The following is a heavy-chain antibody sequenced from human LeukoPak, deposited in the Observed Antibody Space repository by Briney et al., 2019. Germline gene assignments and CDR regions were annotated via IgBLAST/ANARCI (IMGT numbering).Heavy chain of an antibody. Sequence: TGGSLRLSCAASGFTFSSYGMHWVRQAPGKGLEWVAVIWYDGSNKYYADSVKGRFTISRDNSKNTLYLQMNSLRAEDTAVYYCAKDPIAYCGGDCDWYFDLWGRGTLVTVSS. D-gene: IGHD2-21*02. CDR3: AKDPIAYCGGDCDWYFDL. V-gene: IGHV3-33*06. J-gene: IGHJ2*01. CDR1: GFTFSSYG. CDR2: IWYDGSNK.